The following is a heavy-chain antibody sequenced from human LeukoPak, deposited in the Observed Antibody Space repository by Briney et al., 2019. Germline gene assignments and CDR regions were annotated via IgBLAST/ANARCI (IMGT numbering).Heavy chain of an antibody. CDR1: GFTFSDYG. D-gene: IGHD3-10*02. CDR3: AELGITMIGGV. J-gene: IGHJ6*04. Sequence: GGSLRLSCAAAGFTFSDYGMNWVRQAPGKGLEWVSYISSSGSTIYYADSVKGRFTISRDNAKNSLYLQMNSLRAEDTAVYYCAELGITMIGGVWGKGTTVTICS. V-gene: IGHV3-48*04. CDR2: ISSSGSTI.